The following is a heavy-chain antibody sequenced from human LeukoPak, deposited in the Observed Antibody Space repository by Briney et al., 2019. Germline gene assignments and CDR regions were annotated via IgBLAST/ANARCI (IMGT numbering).Heavy chain of an antibody. CDR2: INSDGSST. D-gene: IGHD5-18*01. V-gene: IGHV3-74*01. Sequence: PGGSLRLSCAASGFTFSSYWMHWVRQAPGKGLVWVSRINSDGSSTSYADSVKGRFTISRDNAKNTLYLQMNSLRAEDTAVYYCASQIQLWYSHNWFDPWGQGTLVTVSS. CDR1: GFTFSSYW. J-gene: IGHJ5*02. CDR3: ASQIQLWYSHNWFDP.